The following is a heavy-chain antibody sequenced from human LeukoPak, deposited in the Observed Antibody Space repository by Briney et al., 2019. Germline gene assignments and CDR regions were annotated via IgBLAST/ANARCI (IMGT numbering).Heavy chain of an antibody. V-gene: IGHV1-58*01. CDR1: GFTFTSSA. D-gene: IGHD2-21*02. CDR3: AASVVTATFDY. J-gene: IGHJ4*02. CDR2: IVVGSGNT. Sequence: SVKVSFKASGFTFTSSAVQWVRQARGQRLEGIGWIVVGSGNTNYAQKFQERVTITRDMSTSTAYMELSSLRSEDTAVYYCAASVVTATFDYWGQGTLVTVSS.